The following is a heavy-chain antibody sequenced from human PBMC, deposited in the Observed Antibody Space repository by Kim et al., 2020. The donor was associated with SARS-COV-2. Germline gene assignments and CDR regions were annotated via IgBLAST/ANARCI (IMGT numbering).Heavy chain of an antibody. V-gene: IGHV1-18*01. D-gene: IGHD3-10*01. Sequence: ASVKVSCKASGYTFTTYGISWVRQAPGQGLEWMGWISADNSNINFAQKLQGRVTMTTDTSTSTAYMELRSLISDDTAMYYCARASVSGIPHIWGQGTLVTVSS. J-gene: IGHJ4*02. CDR1: GYTFTTYG. CDR3: ARASVSGIPHI. CDR2: ISADNSNI.